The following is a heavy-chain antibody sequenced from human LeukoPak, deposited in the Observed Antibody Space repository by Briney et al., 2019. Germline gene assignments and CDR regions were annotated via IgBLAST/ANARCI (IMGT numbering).Heavy chain of an antibody. CDR1: GDSISGNY. J-gene: IGHJ5*02. D-gene: IGHD3-3*01. CDR3: ARDPHAPTIFGVFDP. Sequence: KPSEALSLTCSVSGDSISGNYWSWIRQPAGKGLEWIGRIYTSGSTNYNPSLKSRVTISVDTSKNQFSLKLSSVTAADTAVYYCARDPHAPTIFGVFDPWGQGTLVTVSS. V-gene: IGHV4-4*07. CDR2: IYTSGST.